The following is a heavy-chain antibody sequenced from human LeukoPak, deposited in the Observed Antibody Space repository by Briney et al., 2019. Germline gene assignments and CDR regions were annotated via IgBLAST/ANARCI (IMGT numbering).Heavy chain of an antibody. CDR1: GFTFSSYA. Sequence: GGSLRLSCAASGFTFSSYAMHWVRQAPGKGLEWVAVISYDGSNKYYADSVKGRFTISRDNAKNTLYLQMNSLRAEDTAVYYCARGATYAYYQDYWGQGTLVTVSS. CDR3: ARGATYAYYQDY. CDR2: ISYDGSNK. J-gene: IGHJ4*02. D-gene: IGHD1-26*01. V-gene: IGHV3-30-3*01.